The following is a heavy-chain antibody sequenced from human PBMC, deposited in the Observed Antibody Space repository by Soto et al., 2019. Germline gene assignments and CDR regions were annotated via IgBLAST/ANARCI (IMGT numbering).Heavy chain of an antibody. J-gene: IGHJ1*01. V-gene: IGHV3-66*01. CDR3: ARDLVGATTEYFQH. D-gene: IGHD1-26*01. CDR2: IYSGGGT. CDR1: GFTVSSNY. Sequence: EVQLVESGGGLVQPGGSLRLSCAASGFTVSSNYMSWVRQAPGKGLEWVSVIYSGGGTYYADSVKGRFTISRDNSKNTLHLQMNSLRAEDTAVYYCARDLVGATTEYFQHWGQGTLVTVSS.